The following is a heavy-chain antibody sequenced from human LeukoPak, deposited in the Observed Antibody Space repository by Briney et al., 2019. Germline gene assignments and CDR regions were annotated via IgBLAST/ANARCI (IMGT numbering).Heavy chain of an antibody. J-gene: IGHJ4*02. Sequence: KSSETLSLTCAVSGYSISSGYYWGWIRQPPGKGLEWIGSIYHSGSTYYNPSLKSRVTISVDTSKNQFSLKLSSVTAADTAVYYCARVEYSSGWYFDYSGQGTLVTVSS. D-gene: IGHD6-19*01. CDR1: GYSISSGYY. CDR2: IYHSGST. V-gene: IGHV4-38-2*01. CDR3: ARVEYSSGWYFDY.